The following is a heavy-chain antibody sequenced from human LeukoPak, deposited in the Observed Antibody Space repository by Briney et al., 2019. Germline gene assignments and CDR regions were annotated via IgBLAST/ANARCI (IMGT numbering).Heavy chain of an antibody. D-gene: IGHD3-3*01. CDR1: GGSFSGYY. J-gene: IGHJ4*02. V-gene: IGHV4-34*01. CDR2: INHSGST. CDR3: AKSHRVITIFGYFDY. Sequence: SETLSLTCAVYGGSFSGYYWSWIRQPPGKGLEWIGEINHSGSTNYNPSLKSRVTISVDTSKNQFSLKLSSVTAADTAVYYCAKSHRVITIFGYFDYWGQGTLVTVSS.